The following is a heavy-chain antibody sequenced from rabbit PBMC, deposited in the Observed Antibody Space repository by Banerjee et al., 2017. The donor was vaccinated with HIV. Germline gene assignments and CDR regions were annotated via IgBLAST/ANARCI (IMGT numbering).Heavy chain of an antibody. J-gene: IGHJ4*01. CDR1: GFSFSNKYV. CDR3: ARDLPGVIGWNFNL. D-gene: IGHD1-1*01. Sequence: QEQLEESGGGLVKPEGSLTLTCKASGFSFSNKYVMCWVRQAPGKGLEWIVCINSSTGNTVYASWAKGRFTISKTSSTTVTLQMTSLTAADTATYFCARDLPGVIGWNFNLWGQGTLVTVS. CDR2: INSSTGNT. V-gene: IGHV1S45*01.